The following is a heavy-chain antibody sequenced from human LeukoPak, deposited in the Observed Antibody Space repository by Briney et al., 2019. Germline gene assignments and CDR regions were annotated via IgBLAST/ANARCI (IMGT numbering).Heavy chain of an antibody. CDR3: ARMISSGWRRGDAFDI. D-gene: IGHD6-19*01. CDR1: GGSISSYY. J-gene: IGHJ3*02. Sequence: SETLSLTCTVSGGSISSYYWSWIRQPPGQGLEWIGYIYYSGSTNYNPSLKSRVTISVDTSKNQFSLKLSSVTAADTAVYYCARMISSGWRRGDAFDIWGQGTMVTVSS. V-gene: IGHV4-59*01. CDR2: IYYSGST.